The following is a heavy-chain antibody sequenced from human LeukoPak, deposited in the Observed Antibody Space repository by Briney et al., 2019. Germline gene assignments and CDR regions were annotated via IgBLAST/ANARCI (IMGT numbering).Heavy chain of an antibody. J-gene: IGHJ5*02. CDR1: GFTFSSYA. CDR3: ARDLVTMVRGVIINWFDP. CDR2: IKQDGSEK. V-gene: IGHV3-7*01. Sequence: PGGSLRLSCAASGFTFSSYAMSWVRQAPGKGLEWVANIKQDGSEKYYVDSVKGRFTISRDNAKNSLYLQMNSLRAEDTAVYYCARDLVTMVRGVIINWFDPWGQGTLVTVSS. D-gene: IGHD3-10*01.